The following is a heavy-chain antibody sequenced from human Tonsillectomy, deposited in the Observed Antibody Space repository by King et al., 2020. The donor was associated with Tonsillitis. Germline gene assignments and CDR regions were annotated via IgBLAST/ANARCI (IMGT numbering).Heavy chain of an antibody. Sequence: QLVQSGAEVKKPGASVKVSCKASGYTFTDYYIDWVRQAPGQGLEWMGWINPNSGGTNYAQKFQGRVTMTRDTSISTAYMELSKLRSDDTAVYYCAREGHYDFWGGPNWFDPWGQGTLVTVSS. J-gene: IGHJ5*02. CDR2: INPNSGGT. D-gene: IGHD3-3*01. CDR3: AREGHYDFWGGPNWFDP. CDR1: GYTFTDYY. V-gene: IGHV1-2*02.